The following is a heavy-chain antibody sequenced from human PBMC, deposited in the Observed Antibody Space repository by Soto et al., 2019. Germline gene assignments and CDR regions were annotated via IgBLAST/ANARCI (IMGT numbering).Heavy chain of an antibody. D-gene: IGHD6-13*01. Sequence: QVQLQESGPGLVKPSQTLSLTCTVSGGSISSGGYYWSWIRQRPGTGLAWIGNLYYSGSTYYNPSLNSRVTTSVDTSKNQFSLKLSSVTAADKAVYYGARGDIAAAAPPDYWGQGTRVTDSS. CDR3: ARGDIAAAAPPDY. V-gene: IGHV4-31*03. J-gene: IGHJ4*02. CDR1: GGSISSGGYY. CDR2: LYYSGST.